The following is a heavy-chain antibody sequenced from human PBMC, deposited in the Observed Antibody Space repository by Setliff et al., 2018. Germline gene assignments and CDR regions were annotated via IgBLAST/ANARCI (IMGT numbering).Heavy chain of an antibody. CDR3: ARHRVGNSGYAIPILDF. J-gene: IGHJ4*02. CDR2: IYPSNSNI. V-gene: IGHV5-51*01. Sequence: PGESLKISCKASGYSFIDYWIAWVRQMPGKGLEWMGIIYPSNSNIKYSPSFEAQITFSVDKSITTAYLQWSSLKASDTAIYYCARHRVGNSGYAIPILDFWGQGALVTVSS. D-gene: IGHD5-12*01. CDR1: GYSFIDYW.